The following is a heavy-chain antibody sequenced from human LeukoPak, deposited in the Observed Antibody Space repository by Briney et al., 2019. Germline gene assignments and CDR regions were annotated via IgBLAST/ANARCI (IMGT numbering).Heavy chain of an antibody. CDR2: IWYDGSNK. V-gene: IGHV3-33*01. J-gene: IGHJ4*02. Sequence: GGSLRLSCAASAFTFSSYGMHWVRQAPGKGLEWVAVIWYDGSNKYYADSVKGRFTISRDNSKNTLYLQMNSLRTEDTAVYYCARGSFDWLLYDLDYWGQGTLVTVSS. CDR3: ARGSFDWLLYDLDY. D-gene: IGHD3-9*01. CDR1: AFTFSSYG.